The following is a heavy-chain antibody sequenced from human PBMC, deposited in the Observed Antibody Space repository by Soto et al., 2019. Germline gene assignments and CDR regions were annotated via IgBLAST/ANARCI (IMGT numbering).Heavy chain of an antibody. Sequence: PSQTLSLTCAISGDSVSSNSAAWNWIRQSPSRGLEWLGRTYYRSKWYNDYAVSVKSRITINPDTSKNQFSLQLNSVTPEDTAVYYCARYDSSGYYWPYYYYGMDVWGQGTTVTVSS. CDR1: GDSVSSNSAA. CDR2: TYYRSKWYN. CDR3: ARYDSSGYYWPYYYYGMDV. V-gene: IGHV6-1*01. J-gene: IGHJ6*02. D-gene: IGHD3-22*01.